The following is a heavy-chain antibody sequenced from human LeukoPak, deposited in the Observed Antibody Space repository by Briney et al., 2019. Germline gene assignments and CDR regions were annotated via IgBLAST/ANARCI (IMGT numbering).Heavy chain of an antibody. CDR3: VKALSGWYPRKLFDY. V-gene: IGHV3-64D*09. J-gene: IGHJ4*02. CDR2: ISNNGGST. D-gene: IGHD6-19*01. Sequence: PERSLRLSCSASGFTFSNYAMHWVRQTPGKGLEYVSSISNNGGSTYYADSVKGRFTISRDNAKSTLFLQMSSLRVEDAAVYYCVKALSGWYPRKLFDYWGQGTLVTVSS. CDR1: GFTFSNYA.